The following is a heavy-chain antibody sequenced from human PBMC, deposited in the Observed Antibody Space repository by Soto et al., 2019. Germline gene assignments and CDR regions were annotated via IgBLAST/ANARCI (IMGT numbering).Heavy chain of an antibody. Sequence: SQTLSLTCAISGDSVSSNSAAWNWIRQSPSRGLEWLGRTYYRSKWYNDYAVSVKSRITINPDTSKNQFSLQLNSVTPEDTAVYYCARDPFLIVGATSYYGMDVWGQGTTVTVSS. CDR1: GDSVSSNSAA. V-gene: IGHV6-1*01. CDR2: TYYRSKWYN. CDR3: ARDPFLIVGATSYYGMDV. J-gene: IGHJ6*02. D-gene: IGHD1-26*01.